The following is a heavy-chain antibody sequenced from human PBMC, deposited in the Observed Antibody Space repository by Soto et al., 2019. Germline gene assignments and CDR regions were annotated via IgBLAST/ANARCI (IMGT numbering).Heavy chain of an antibody. CDR2: IYSGGST. D-gene: IGHD1-26*01. CDR1: GFTVSSNY. Sequence: GGSLRLSCAASGFTVSSNYMSWVRQAPGKGLEWVSVIYSGGSTYYADSVKGRFTISRDNSKNTLYLQMNSLRAEDTAVYYCARDRGVRVGANGAFDIWGQGTMVTVSS. CDR3: ARDRGVRVGANGAFDI. V-gene: IGHV3-66*01. J-gene: IGHJ3*02.